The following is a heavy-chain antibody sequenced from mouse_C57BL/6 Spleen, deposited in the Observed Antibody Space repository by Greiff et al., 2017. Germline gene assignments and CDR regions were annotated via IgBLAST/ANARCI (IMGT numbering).Heavy chain of an antibody. CDR2: IYPRSGNT. CDR1: GYTFTSYG. CDR3: ARFNWDGGFAY. D-gene: IGHD4-1*02. V-gene: IGHV1-81*01. J-gene: IGHJ3*01. Sequence: QVQLKQSGAELARPGASVKLSCKASGYTFTSYGISWVKQRTGQGLEWIGEIYPRSGNTYYNEKFKGKATLTADKSSSTAYMELRSLTSEDSAVYFCARFNWDGGFAYWGQGTLVTVSA.